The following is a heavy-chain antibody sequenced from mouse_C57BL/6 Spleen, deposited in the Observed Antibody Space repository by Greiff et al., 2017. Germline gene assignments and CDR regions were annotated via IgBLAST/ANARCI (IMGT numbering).Heavy chain of an antibody. CDR2: ISDGGSYT. Sequence: EVKLVESGGGLVKPGGSLKLSCAASGFTFSSYAMSWVRQTPEKRLEWVATISDGGSYTYYPDNVKGRFTISRDNAKNNLYLQMSHLKSEDTAMYYCARDQEGVYAMDYWGQGTSVTVSS. CDR1: GFTFSSYA. V-gene: IGHV5-4*01. CDR3: ARDQEGVYAMDY. J-gene: IGHJ4*01.